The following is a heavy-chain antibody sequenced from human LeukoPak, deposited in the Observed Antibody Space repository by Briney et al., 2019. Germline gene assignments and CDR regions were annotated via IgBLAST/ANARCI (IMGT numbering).Heavy chain of an antibody. D-gene: IGHD4-23*01. CDR3: AREDGGNGLYFDY. CDR1: GYTFTGYY. J-gene: IGHJ4*02. V-gene: IGHV1-2*04. CDR2: INPNSGGT. Sequence: AASVKVSCKASGYTFTGYYMHWVRQAPGQGLEWMGWINPNSGGTNYAQKFQGWVTMTRDTSISTAYMELSRLRSDDTAVYYCAREDGGNGLYFDYWGQGTLVTVSS.